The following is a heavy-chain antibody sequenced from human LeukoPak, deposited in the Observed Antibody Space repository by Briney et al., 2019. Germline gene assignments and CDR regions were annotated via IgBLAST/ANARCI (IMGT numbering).Heavy chain of an antibody. CDR3: ARAEDYGDYGGFGY. J-gene: IGHJ4*02. CDR2: IYYSGSI. CDR1: GGSFSSADYY. V-gene: IGHV4-31*03. D-gene: IGHD4-17*01. Sequence: SETLSLTCTVSGGSFSSADYYWSWIRHNPGKGREWFGYIYYSGSIYYNPSLKSRVTISVDTSKNQFSLKLSSVTAADTAVYYCARAEDYGDYGGFGYWGQGTLVTVSS.